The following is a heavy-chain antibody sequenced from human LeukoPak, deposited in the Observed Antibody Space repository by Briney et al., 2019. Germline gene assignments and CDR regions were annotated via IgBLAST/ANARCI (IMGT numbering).Heavy chain of an antibody. D-gene: IGHD5-12*01. V-gene: IGHV3-23*01. CDR3: ARNENSGWGYFDY. CDR2: IGGSNGIT. J-gene: IGHJ4*02. CDR1: RFTFNSYA. Sequence: PGGSLRLSCAASRFTFNSYAMSWVRQAPGKGLEWVSVIGGSNGITFYVGSVKGRFTISRDNSKDTLYLQMNSLRAEDTAVYYCARNENSGWGYFDYWARAPWSPSPQ.